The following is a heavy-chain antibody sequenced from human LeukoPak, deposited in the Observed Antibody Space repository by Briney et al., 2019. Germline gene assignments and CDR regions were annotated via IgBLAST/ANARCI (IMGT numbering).Heavy chain of an antibody. CDR1: GDTLSELT. CDR3: AAGGLYSLLDY. J-gene: IGHJ4*02. V-gene: IGHV1-24*01. D-gene: IGHD2-21*01. CDR2: FDPGAGEI. Sequence: GASVKVSCKVSGDTLSELTMHWVRQAPGKGLEWMGGFDPGAGEILYAQQLQGRVTMTEDTSTDTAYLELTSLRSEDSGVYFCAAGGLYSLLDYWGQGTLVTVSS.